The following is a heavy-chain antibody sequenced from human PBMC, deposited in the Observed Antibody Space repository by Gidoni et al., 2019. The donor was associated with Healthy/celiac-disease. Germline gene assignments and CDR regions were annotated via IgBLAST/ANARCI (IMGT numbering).Heavy chain of an antibody. CDR1: GGSISSSSYY. Sequence: QLQLQESGPGLVKPSETLSLTCTVSGGSISSSSYYWGWIRQPPGKGLEWSGSIYYSGSTYYNPSLKSRVTISVDTSKNQFSLKLSSVTAADTAVYYCARMGYDSSGYYSTKYYYYGMDVWGQGTTVTVSS. J-gene: IGHJ6*02. V-gene: IGHV4-39*01. CDR2: IYYSGST. D-gene: IGHD3-22*01. CDR3: ARMGYDSSGYYSTKYYYYGMDV.